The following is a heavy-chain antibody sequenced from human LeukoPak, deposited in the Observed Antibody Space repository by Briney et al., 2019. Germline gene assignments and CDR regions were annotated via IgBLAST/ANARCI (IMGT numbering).Heavy chain of an antibody. Sequence: PGGCLRLSCAVSGFTFSSYWMHWVRQAPGKGLVWVSRIRTDGSTAYADSVKGRFTISRDNARNTLYLQMNSLRVDDTAVYYCARVEDVVVTPSLDYWGQGALVTLSS. D-gene: IGHD2-21*02. J-gene: IGHJ4*02. V-gene: IGHV3-74*01. CDR3: ARVEDVVVTPSLDY. CDR1: GFTFSSYW. CDR2: IRTDGST.